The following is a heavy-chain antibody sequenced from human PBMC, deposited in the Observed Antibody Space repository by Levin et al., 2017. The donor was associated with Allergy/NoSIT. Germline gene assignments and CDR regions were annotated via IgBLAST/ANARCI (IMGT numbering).Heavy chain of an antibody. Sequence: RSSETLSLTCTVSGGSISSGAYYWSWIRPHPGKGLEWIGYIYYSGSTYYNPSLKSRVTISVDMSRNQFSLNLSSVTAADTAVYYCARDTGSLFDYWGQGTLVTVSS. CDR3: ARDTGSLFDY. D-gene: IGHD1-26*01. CDR2: IYYSGST. J-gene: IGHJ4*02. V-gene: IGHV4-31*03. CDR1: GGSISSGAYY.